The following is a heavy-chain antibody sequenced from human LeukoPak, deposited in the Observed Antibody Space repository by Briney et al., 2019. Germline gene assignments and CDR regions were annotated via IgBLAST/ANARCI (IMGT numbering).Heavy chain of an antibody. V-gene: IGHV3-23*01. D-gene: IGHD3/OR15-3a*01. CDR3: AKRFDFRAFDI. J-gene: IGHJ3*02. CDR2: LTDSGDAT. CDR1: GFTFSHYA. Sequence: GGSLRLSCAVSGFTFSHYAMSWVRQAPGTGLEWVGSLTDSGDATYYTDSVKGRFTISRDNSKNMLYLQMNSLRVEDTALYYCAKRFDFRAFDIWGQGTMVTVSS.